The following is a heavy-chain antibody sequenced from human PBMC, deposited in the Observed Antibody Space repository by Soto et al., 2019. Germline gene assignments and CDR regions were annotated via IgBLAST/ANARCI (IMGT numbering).Heavy chain of an antibody. Sequence: GESLKISCKGSGYSFTSYWIGWVRQMPGKGLEWMGIIYPGDSDTRYSPSFQGQVTISADKSISTAYLQWSSLKASDTAMYYCARSGELRSLEWLPRLFDYWGQGTLVTVSS. CDR1: GYSFTSYW. CDR3: ARSGELRSLEWLPRLFDY. J-gene: IGHJ4*02. V-gene: IGHV5-51*01. CDR2: IYPGDSDT. D-gene: IGHD3-3*01.